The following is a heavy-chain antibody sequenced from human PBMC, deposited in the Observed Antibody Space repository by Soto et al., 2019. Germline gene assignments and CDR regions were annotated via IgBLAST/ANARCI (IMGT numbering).Heavy chain of an antibody. V-gene: IGHV3-9*01. Sequence: EVQLVESGGGLVQPGRSLRLSCAASGFTFDDYAMHWVRQAPGKGLEWVSGISWNSGSIGYAESVKGRFTISRDNAKNSLYLQMNSLRAEDTALYYCAKDMGQGDTAMAYYYYYGMDVWGQGTTVTVSS. CDR3: AKDMGQGDTAMAYYYYYGMDV. D-gene: IGHD5-18*01. CDR2: ISWNSGSI. J-gene: IGHJ6*02. CDR1: GFTFDDYA.